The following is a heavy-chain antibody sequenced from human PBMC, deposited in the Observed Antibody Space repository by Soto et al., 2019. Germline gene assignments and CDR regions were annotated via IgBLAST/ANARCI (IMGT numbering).Heavy chain of an antibody. Sequence: LRLSCAASGFTFSSYGMHWVRQAPGKGLEWVAVISYDGSNKYYADSVKGRFTISRDNSKNTLYLQMNSLRAEDTAVYYCAKGDKQWLVRAYLDYWGQGTLVTVSS. V-gene: IGHV3-30*18. CDR3: AKGDKQWLVRAYLDY. J-gene: IGHJ4*02. CDR1: GFTFSSYG. CDR2: ISYDGSNK. D-gene: IGHD6-19*01.